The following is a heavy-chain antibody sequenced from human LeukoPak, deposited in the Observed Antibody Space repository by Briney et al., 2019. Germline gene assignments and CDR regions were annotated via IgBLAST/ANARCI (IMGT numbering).Heavy chain of an antibody. J-gene: IGHJ4*02. Sequence: ASAKLSCKASGYTFTSYAITWVRQAPGQGLEWLGWIRTFNGETHYAEKLRGRLTMTTDTSTSTAYMDLRSLTSDDTAVYYCARALFGNDRVSFTEFDFWGQGTLVTVSS. V-gene: IGHV1-18*01. D-gene: IGHD1-1*01. CDR1: GYTFTSYA. CDR3: ARALFGNDRVSFTEFDF. CDR2: IRTFNGET.